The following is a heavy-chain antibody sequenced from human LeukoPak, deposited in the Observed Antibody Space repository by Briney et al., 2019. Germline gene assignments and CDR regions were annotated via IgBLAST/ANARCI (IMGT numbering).Heavy chain of an antibody. CDR1: GFTFSDYY. CDR2: ISSSGNTI. J-gene: IGHJ3*02. D-gene: IGHD3-9*01. CDR3: ARVGEFRYFDRDAFDI. V-gene: IGHV3-11*01. Sequence: GGSLRLSCAASGFTFSDYYMSWIRQAPGKGLEWVSYISSSGNTIYYADSVKGRFTISRDNAKNSLYLQMNSLRAEDTAEYFCARVGEFRYFDRDAFDIWGQGTMVTVS.